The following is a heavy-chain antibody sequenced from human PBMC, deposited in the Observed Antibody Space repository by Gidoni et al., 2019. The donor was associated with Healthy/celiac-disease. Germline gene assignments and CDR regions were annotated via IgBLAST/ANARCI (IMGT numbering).Heavy chain of an antibody. CDR2: IYYSGST. V-gene: IGHV4-39*07. Sequence: QLQLQESGPGLVKPSETLSLTCTVSGGSISSSSYYWGWIRQPPGKGLEWIGSIYYSGSTYYNPSLKSRVTISVDTSKNQFSLKLSSVTAADTAVYYCARDGVSGFDPMAFNWFDPWGQGTLVTVSS. J-gene: IGHJ5*02. CDR1: GGSISSSSYY. CDR3: ARDGVSGFDPMAFNWFDP. D-gene: IGHD6-25*01.